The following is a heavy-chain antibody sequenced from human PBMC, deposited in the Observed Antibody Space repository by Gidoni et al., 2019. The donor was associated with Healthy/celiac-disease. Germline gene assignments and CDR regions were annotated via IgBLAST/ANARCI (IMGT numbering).Heavy chain of an antibody. CDR1: GGTFSSYA. D-gene: IGHD2-15*01. CDR3: AGVVVAAPGYFDY. J-gene: IGHJ4*02. V-gene: IGHV1-69*01. Sequence: QVQLVQSGAEVKKPGSAVTVSCKASGGTFSSYAISWVRQAPGQGLEWMGGIIPICGTANYAQKFQGRVTITADESTSTAYMELSSLRSEDTAVYYCAGVVVAAPGYFDYWGQGTLVTVSS. CDR2: IIPICGTA.